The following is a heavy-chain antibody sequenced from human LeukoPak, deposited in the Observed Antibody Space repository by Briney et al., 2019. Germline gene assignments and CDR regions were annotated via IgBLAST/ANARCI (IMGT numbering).Heavy chain of an antibody. CDR3: ARDLAGSAFFDY. D-gene: IGHD3-9*01. V-gene: IGHV4-31*03. J-gene: IGHJ4*02. Sequence: SETLSLTCTVSGGSISSGGYYWSWIRQHPGKGLEWIGYIYYSGSIYYNPSLKSRVTISVDTSKNQFSLKLSSVTAADTAVYYCARDLAGSAFFDYWGQGTLVTVSS. CDR1: GGSISSGGYY. CDR2: IYYSGSI.